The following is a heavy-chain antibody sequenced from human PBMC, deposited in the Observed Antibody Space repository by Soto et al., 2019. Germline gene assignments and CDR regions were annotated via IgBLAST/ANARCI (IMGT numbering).Heavy chain of an antibody. CDR1: GGSISKDDDF. V-gene: IGHV4-31*03. Sequence: QVQLQESGPGLVKPSQTLALTCSVSGGSISKDDDFWSWIRQHPGKGLEWIGYIYHSGTSYYNPSLKSRVSISVDTSKNQFSLKLSSVTAADTAVYYCARVGYSFGSDAFDMWGQGTMVTVSS. CDR3: ARVGYSFGSDAFDM. J-gene: IGHJ3*02. D-gene: IGHD5-18*01. CDR2: IYHSGTS.